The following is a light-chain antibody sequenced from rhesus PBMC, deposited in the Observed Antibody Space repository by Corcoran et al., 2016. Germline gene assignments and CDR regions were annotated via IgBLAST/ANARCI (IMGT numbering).Light chain of an antibody. J-gene: IGKJ1*01. Sequence: EIVLTQSLTSMAVSQGERVTISCTASSSVDTNYLYWYQQKPGFPPRLFVYRTSTLASGVPARFSGRCSGTSYTLTISNMEAEDAANYYCQQGNSIPPTFGQGTKVEIK. CDR3: QQGNSIPPT. CDR1: SSVDTNY. CDR2: RTS. V-gene: IGKV3-35*01.